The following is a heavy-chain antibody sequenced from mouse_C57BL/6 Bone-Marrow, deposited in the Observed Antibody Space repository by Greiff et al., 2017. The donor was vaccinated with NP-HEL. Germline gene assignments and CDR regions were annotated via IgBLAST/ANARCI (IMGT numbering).Heavy chain of an antibody. CDR2: IDPENGDT. V-gene: IGHV14-4*01. D-gene: IGHD5-5*01. CDR1: GFNIKDDY. Sequence: VQLQQSGAELVRPGASVKLSCTASGFNIKDDYMHWVKQRPEQGLEWIGWIDPENGDTEYASQFQGKATITADTSSNTAYLQLSSLTSEDTAVYYCTIFYLFDYWGQGTTLTVSS. CDR3: TIFYLFDY. J-gene: IGHJ2*01.